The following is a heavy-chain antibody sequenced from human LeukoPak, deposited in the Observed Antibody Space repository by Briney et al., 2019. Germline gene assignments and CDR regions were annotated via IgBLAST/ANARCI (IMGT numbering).Heavy chain of an antibody. CDR2: INSDGSST. V-gene: IGHV3-74*01. D-gene: IGHD2-21*01. CDR3: ARDEPYCGGDCLDY. J-gene: IGHJ4*02. Sequence: PGGSLRLSCAASGFTFSSYWMHWVRQAPGKGLVWVSRINSDGSSTSYADSVKGRFTISRDNTKNTLYLQMNSLRAEDTAVYYCARDEPYCGGDCLDYWGQGTLVTVSS. CDR1: GFTFSSYW.